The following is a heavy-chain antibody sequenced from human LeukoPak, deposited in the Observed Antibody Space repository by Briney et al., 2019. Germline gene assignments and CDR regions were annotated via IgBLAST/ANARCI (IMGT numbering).Heavy chain of an antibody. J-gene: IGHJ4*02. D-gene: IGHD6-13*01. CDR3: ARSRFLTHGLAAAGTGDY. Sequence: ASVNVSYKASGYPFTSYGISWVRQAPGQGLEYMGWISLYSDNINYAQRFQGRVTMTTDTSTSTAYMELRSLTSDDTALYYCARSRFLTHGLAAAGTGDYWGQGTLVTVSS. CDR1: GYPFTSYG. CDR2: ISLYSDNI. V-gene: IGHV1-18*01.